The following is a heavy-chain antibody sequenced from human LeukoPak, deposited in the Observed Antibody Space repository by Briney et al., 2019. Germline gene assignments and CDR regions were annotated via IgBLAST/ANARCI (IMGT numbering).Heavy chain of an antibody. J-gene: IGHJ4*02. V-gene: IGHV4-39*07. CDR1: GGSISSSSYY. CDR3: ARSLRRGIAAAVHAFTFDF. D-gene: IGHD6-25*01. Sequence: SETLSLTCTVSGGSISSSSYYWGWIRQPPGKGLEWIGTIYYSGSTYYNPSLKSRVTISVDTSKNQFSLKLSSVTAADTAVYYCARSLRRGIAAAVHAFTFDFWGQGTLVTVSS. CDR2: IYYSGST.